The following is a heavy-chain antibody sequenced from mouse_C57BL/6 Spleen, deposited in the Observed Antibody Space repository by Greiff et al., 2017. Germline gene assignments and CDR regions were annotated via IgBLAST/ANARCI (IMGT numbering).Heavy chain of an antibody. CDR3: AREDYSNYVTMDY. CDR2: IYPGDGDT. J-gene: IGHJ4*01. CDR1: GYAFSSYW. Sequence: VQLQQSGAELVKPGASVKISCKASGYAFSSYWMNWVKQRPGKGLEWIGQIYPGDGDTNYNGKFKGKATLTADKSSSTAYMQLSSLTSEDSAVYFCAREDYSNYVTMDYWGQGTSVTVSS. V-gene: IGHV1-80*01. D-gene: IGHD2-5*01.